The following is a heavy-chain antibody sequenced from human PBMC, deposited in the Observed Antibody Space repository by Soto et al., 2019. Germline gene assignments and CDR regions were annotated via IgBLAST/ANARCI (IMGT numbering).Heavy chain of an antibody. Sequence: SETLSLTCAVYGGTFSGYFWSWVRQPPGKGMEWIFEIEHNGNNNINPSLKGSVTMSVDTSKNQISLTLTSVTAADTAVYYCARDFRYFAXWGQGTLVTVSX. J-gene: IGHJ4*02. D-gene: IGHD3-10*01. CDR1: GGTFSGYF. CDR2: IEHNGNN. CDR3: ARDFRYFAX. V-gene: IGHV4-34*01.